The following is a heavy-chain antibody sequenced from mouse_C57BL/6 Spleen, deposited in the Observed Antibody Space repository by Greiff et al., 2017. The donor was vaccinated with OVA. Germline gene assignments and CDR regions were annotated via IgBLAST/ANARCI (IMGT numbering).Heavy chain of an antibody. J-gene: IGHJ2*01. CDR2: IWSGGST. Sequence: QVHVKQSGPGLVQPSQSLSITCTVSGFSLTSYGVHWVRQSPGKGLAWLGVIWSGGSTDYNAAFISRLSISKDNSKRQVYFTMNSLQADDTAIYYCARARAFGNYEGYFDYWGQGTTLTVSS. CDR1: GFSLTSYG. CDR3: ARARAFGNYEGYFDY. D-gene: IGHD2-1*01. V-gene: IGHV2-2*01.